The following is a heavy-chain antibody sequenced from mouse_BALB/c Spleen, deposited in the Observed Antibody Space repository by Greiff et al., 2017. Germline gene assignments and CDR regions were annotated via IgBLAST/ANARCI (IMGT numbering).Heavy chain of an antibody. CDR3: ARGDYGYGNAMDY. J-gene: IGHJ4*01. CDR1: GFNIKDTY. CDR2: IDPANGNT. Sequence: EVQLVESGAELVKPGASVKLSCTASGFNIKDTYMHWVKQRPEQGLEWIGRIDPANGNTKYDPKFQGKATITADTSSNTAYLQLSSLTSEDTAVYYCARGDYGYGNAMDYWGQGTSVTVSS. D-gene: IGHD1-2*01. V-gene: IGHV14-3*02.